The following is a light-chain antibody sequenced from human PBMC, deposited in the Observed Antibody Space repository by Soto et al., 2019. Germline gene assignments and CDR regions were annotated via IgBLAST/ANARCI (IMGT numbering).Light chain of an antibody. J-gene: IGKJ4*01. Sequence: EIVLTQSPATLSLSPGERATLSCRASQSVGTFLAWYQHKPGQATRLLIYDAPNRATGVPARFSGSGSGTDFTLTISSLEPEDFAVYYCEQRSNWPPALTFGGGTKVEIK. V-gene: IGKV3-11*01. CDR3: EQRSNWPPALT. CDR2: DAP. CDR1: QSVGTF.